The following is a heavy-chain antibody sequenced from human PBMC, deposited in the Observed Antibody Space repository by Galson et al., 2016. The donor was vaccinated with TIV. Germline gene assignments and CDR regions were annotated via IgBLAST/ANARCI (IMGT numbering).Heavy chain of an antibody. V-gene: IGHV5-51*01. CDR2: VYPGDSDT. J-gene: IGHJ4*02. Sequence: QSGAEVKKPGESLKISCQGSGYSFTSYWIGWLRQMPGKGLEWMGIVYPGDSDTKYSPSFQGQVSISADKTINTAYLQWNSLKASDTAIYYCARRREVDLPDFDGAYDPRTKYFDSWGRGTLVTVSA. D-gene: IGHD3-9*01. CDR3: ARRREVDLPDFDGAYDPRTKYFDS. CDR1: GYSFTSYW.